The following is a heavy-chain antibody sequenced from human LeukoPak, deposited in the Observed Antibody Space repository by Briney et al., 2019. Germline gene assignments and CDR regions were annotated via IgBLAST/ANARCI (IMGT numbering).Heavy chain of an antibody. J-gene: IGHJ6*02. CDR2: INSDGSST. CDR3: ARVPDYYYGMDV. Sequence: GDSLRLSCAASGFTFSSYWMHWVRQAPGKGLVWVSRINSDGSSTSYADSVKGRFSISRDNAKNTLYLQMNSLRAEDTAVYYCARVPDYYYGMDVWGQGTTVTVSS. V-gene: IGHV3-74*01. CDR1: GFTFSSYW.